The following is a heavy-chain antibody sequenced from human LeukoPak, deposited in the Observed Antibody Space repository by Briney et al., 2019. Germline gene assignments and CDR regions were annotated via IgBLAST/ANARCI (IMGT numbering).Heavy chain of an antibody. CDR2: IRSKAYGGTT. CDR1: GFTFGDYA. J-gene: IGHJ4*02. V-gene: IGHV3-49*03. Sequence: GGSLRLSCTASGFTFGDYAVSWFRQAPGKGLEWVGFIRSKAYGGTTEYAASVKGRFTISRDDSKSIAYLQMNSLKTEDTAVYYCTRDQGGYGDFGDYWGQGTLVTVSS. CDR3: TRDQGGYGDFGDY. D-gene: IGHD4-17*01.